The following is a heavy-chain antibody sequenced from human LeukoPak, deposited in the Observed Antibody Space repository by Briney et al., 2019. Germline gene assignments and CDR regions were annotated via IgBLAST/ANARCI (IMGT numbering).Heavy chain of an antibody. Sequence: ASVKVSCKASGYTFTGYYMHWVRQAPGLGLEWMGWINPNSGGTNYAQKFQGRVTMTRDTSISTAYMELSRLRSDDTAVYYCARPALTIAAAGTARDYWGQGTLVTVSS. CDR2: INPNSGGT. D-gene: IGHD6-13*01. V-gene: IGHV1-2*02. CDR1: GYTFTGYY. CDR3: ARPALTIAAAGTARDY. J-gene: IGHJ4*02.